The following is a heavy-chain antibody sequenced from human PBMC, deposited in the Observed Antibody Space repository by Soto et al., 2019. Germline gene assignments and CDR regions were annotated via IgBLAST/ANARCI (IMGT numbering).Heavy chain of an antibody. CDR3: ARNRRRDAFDI. CDR1: GGSFSGYY. J-gene: IGHJ3*02. Sequence: QVQLQQWGAGLLKPSETLSLTCAVYGGSFSGYYWSWIRQPPGKGLEWIGEINHSGSTNYNPSLKSRVTLSVDPAKNQFPLKLSSVTASDTAVYYCARNRRRDAFDIWGQGKMVTVSS. CDR2: INHSGST. V-gene: IGHV4-34*01.